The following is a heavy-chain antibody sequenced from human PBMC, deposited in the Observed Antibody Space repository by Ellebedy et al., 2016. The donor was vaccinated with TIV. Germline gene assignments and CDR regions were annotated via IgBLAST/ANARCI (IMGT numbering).Heavy chain of an antibody. CDR1: GDTFTSYG. Sequence: AASVKVSCKASGDTFTSYGISWLRQAPGQGLEWVGWISAYNGDTTNAQKYQARVTMTTDTSTSTAYMELRSLRFDDTAVYYCARDVPARIVGAVAGRKGAYDIWGQGTVVIVSS. CDR3: ARDVPARIVGAVAGRKGAYDI. J-gene: IGHJ3*02. V-gene: IGHV1-18*04. D-gene: IGHD1-26*01. CDR2: ISAYNGDT.